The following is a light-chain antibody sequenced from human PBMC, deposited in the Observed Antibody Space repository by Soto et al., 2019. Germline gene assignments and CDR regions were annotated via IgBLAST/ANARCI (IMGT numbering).Light chain of an antibody. V-gene: IGKV2-28*01. CDR1: QSLLHSNGYNY. CDR3: MQALQAPLT. J-gene: IGKJ1*01. Sequence: DIVVTQSPLSLPVTPGEPASISCRSSQSLLHSNGYNYLDWYLQKPGQSPQLLIYLGSNRASGVPDRFSGSGSGTDFTLKISRVEAEDVWLYYCMQALQAPLTFGXGTKXXXX. CDR2: LGS.